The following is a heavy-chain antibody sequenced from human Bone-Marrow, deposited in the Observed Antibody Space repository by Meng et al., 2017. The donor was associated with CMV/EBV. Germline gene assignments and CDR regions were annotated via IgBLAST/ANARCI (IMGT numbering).Heavy chain of an antibody. CDR2: IIPILGIA. J-gene: IGHJ5*02. Sequence: SVKVSCKASGGTFSSYAISWVRQAPGQGLEWMGGIIPILGIANYAQKFQGRATITADKSTSTAYMELSSLRSEDTAVYYCARGSLIAYWFDPWGQGTLVTVSS. CDR3: ARGSLIAYWFDP. V-gene: IGHV1-69*10. CDR1: GGTFSSYA.